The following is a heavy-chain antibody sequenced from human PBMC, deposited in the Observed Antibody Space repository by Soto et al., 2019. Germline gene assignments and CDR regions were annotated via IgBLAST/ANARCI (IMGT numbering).Heavy chain of an antibody. J-gene: IGHJ5*02. CDR2: ISAYNGNT. CDR1: GYTSTSYG. D-gene: IGHD6-19*01. Sequence: GAAVKVSCKASGYTSTSYGISWVRQAPGQGLEWMGWISAYNGNTNYAQKLQGRVTMTTDTSTSTAYMELRSLRSDDTAVYYCASHHSSGWYTNWFDPWGQGTLVTVSS. V-gene: IGHV1-18*04. CDR3: ASHHSSGWYTNWFDP.